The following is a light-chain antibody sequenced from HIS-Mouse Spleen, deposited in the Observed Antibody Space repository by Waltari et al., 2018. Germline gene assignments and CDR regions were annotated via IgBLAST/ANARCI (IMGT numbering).Light chain of an antibody. J-gene: IGLJ1*01. CDR1: SSDVGGYNY. Sequence: QSALTQPRSVSGSPGQSVTISCPGTSSDVGGYNYVPWYQQHPGKAPKLMIYYVSKRPSGVPDRFSGSKSGNTASLTISGLQAEDEADYYCCSYAGSYTFPYVFGTGTKVTVL. CDR2: YVS. V-gene: IGLV2-11*01. CDR3: CSYAGSYTFPYV.